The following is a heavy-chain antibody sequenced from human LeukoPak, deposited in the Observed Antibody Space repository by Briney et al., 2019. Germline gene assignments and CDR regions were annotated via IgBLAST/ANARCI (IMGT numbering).Heavy chain of an antibody. CDR1: DYTFPTNG. J-gene: IGHJ5*02. CDR2: INAYNGDT. D-gene: IGHD3-10*01. V-gene: IGHV1-18*01. CDR3: AGGGLWFGELPFDP. Sequence: ASMKVSCKASDYTFPTNGISWVRQAPGQGLEWMGWINAYNGDTNYAQKFQGRVTMTTDTSTSTAYMELRSLRSDDTAVYYCAGGGLWFGELPFDPWGQGTLVTVSS.